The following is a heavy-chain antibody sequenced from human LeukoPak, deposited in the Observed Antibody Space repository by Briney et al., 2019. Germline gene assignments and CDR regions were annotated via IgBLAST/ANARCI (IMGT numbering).Heavy chain of an antibody. Sequence: ASVKVSFKASGYTFTCYYMHWVGQAPGQGMEWMGWINPNSGGTNYAQKFQGRVTMTSDTSISTAYMELSRLRSDDTAVYYCARSLTMIVVVIAGYWGQGTLVTVSS. CDR2: INPNSGGT. J-gene: IGHJ4*02. D-gene: IGHD3-22*01. CDR1: GYTFTCYY. CDR3: ARSLTMIVVVIAGY. V-gene: IGHV1-2*02.